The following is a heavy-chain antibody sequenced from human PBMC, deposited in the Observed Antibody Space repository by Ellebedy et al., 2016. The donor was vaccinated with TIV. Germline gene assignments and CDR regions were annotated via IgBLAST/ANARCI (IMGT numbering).Heavy chain of an antibody. CDR1: GGSISSYY. Sequence: SETLSLTCTVSGGSISSYYWSWIRQPPGKGLEWIAYISYSGSTNYNPSLKSRVTISVDTSKNQFSLKLSSVTAADTAVYYCARVFHEGYFDYWGQGTLVTASS. CDR2: ISYSGST. CDR3: ARVFHEGYFDY. V-gene: IGHV4-59*01. J-gene: IGHJ4*02.